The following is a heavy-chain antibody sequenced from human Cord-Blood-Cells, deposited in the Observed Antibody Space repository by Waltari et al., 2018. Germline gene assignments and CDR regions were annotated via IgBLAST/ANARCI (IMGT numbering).Heavy chain of an antibody. J-gene: IGHJ5*02. CDR3: ATDSTSVVPAANLFGFDP. CDR2: FDPEDGET. V-gene: IGHV1-24*01. D-gene: IGHD2-2*01. CDR1: GYTLTELS. Sequence: QVQLVQSGAEVKKPGASVKVSCKVSGYTLTELSMHWVRQAPGKGLEWMGGFDPEDGETIDAQKFQGRVTMTEDTSTDTAYMELSSLRSEDTAVYYCATDSTSVVPAANLFGFDPWGQGTLVTVST.